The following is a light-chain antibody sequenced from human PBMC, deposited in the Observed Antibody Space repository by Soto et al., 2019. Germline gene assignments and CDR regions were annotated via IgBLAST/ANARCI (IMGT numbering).Light chain of an antibody. J-gene: IGKJ1*01. Sequence: ERVMTQSPASLSLSPGERATRCCGASQSVSSNLAWYQQKPGQAPRFLIYGASTRATGIPARFSGSGSGTEFTLTISSLQSEDFAVYYCQQYNIWPRAFGQGTKVDTK. CDR3: QQYNIWPRA. CDR2: GAS. V-gene: IGKV3-15*01. CDR1: QSVSSN.